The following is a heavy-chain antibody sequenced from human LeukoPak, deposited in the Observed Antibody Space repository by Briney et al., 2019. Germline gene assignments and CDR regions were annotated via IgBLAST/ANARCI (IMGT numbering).Heavy chain of an antibody. CDR2: IYYSGST. J-gene: IGHJ6*03. CDR1: GGSISSSSYY. D-gene: IGHD3-22*01. CDR3: ARIVVVIPYYYYMDV. Sequence: SETLSLTCTVSGGSISSSSYYWGWIRQPPGKGLEWIGSIYYSGSTYYNPSLKSRVTISVDTSKNQFSLKLSSVTAADTAVYYCARIVVVIPYYYYMDVWGKGTTVTVSS. V-gene: IGHV4-39*07.